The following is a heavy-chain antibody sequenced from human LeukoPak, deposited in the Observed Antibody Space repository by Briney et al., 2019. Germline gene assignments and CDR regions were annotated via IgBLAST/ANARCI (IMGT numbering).Heavy chain of an antibody. V-gene: IGHV1-24*01. J-gene: IGHJ1*01. CDR3: ATHSSGYYYVNPLWQH. Sequence: RASVKVSCKVSGYILTGLSMHWVRQAPGKGLEWMGGFDPEDGEPIYAQKFQGRITMTEDTSTDTAYMELSSLRSEDTAVYYCATHSSGYYYVNPLWQHWGQGTLVTVSS. CDR1: GYILTGLS. D-gene: IGHD3-22*01. CDR2: FDPEDGEP.